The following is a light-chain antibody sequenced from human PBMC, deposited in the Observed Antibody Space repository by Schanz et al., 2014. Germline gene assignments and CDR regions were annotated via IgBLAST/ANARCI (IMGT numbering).Light chain of an antibody. J-gene: IGLJ2*01. CDR2: DVS. CDR1: SSDVGGYNY. Sequence: QSALTQPRSVSGSPGQSVTISCTGASSDVGGYNYVSWYQQHPGKAPKLMIYDVSNRPSGVSNRFSGSKSGNTASLTISGLQAEDEADYYCSSYAGSNNWRVFGGGTKLTVL. V-gene: IGLV2-11*01. CDR3: SSYAGSNNWRV.